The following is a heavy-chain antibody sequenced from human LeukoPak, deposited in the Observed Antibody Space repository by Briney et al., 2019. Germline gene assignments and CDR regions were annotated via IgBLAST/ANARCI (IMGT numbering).Heavy chain of an antibody. Sequence: GGSLRLSCAASGFTFSSYSMNWVRQAPGKGLEWVSSISSSSSYIYYADSVRGRFTISRDNAKNSLYLQMNSLRAEDTAVYYCARGSRFWSGSYYYDSSGYSWYFDLWGRGTLVTVSS. D-gene: IGHD3-22*01. CDR1: GFTFSSYS. J-gene: IGHJ2*01. CDR3: ARGSRFWSGSYYYDSSGYSWYFDL. CDR2: ISSSSSYI. V-gene: IGHV3-21*01.